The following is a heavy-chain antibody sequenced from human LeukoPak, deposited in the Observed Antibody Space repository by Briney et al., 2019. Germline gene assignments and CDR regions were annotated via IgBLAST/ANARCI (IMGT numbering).Heavy chain of an antibody. J-gene: IGHJ4*02. CDR3: ATRSPGTIAGY. CDR2: INHSGST. CDR1: GGSISSYY. D-gene: IGHD1-1*01. Sequence: SETLSLTCTVSGGSISSYYWSWTRQPPGKGLEWIGEINHSGSTNCNPSLKSRVTISVDTSKNQFSLKLSSVTAADTAVYYCATRSPGTIAGYWGQGTLVTVSS. V-gene: IGHV4-34*01.